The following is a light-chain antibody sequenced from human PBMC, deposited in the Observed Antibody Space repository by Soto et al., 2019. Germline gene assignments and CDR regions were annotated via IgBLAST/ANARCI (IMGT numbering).Light chain of an antibody. CDR1: SNDVGGYNF. V-gene: IGLV2-14*01. CDR2: DVS. CDR3: SSYTSTRKGVL. Sequence: QSALTQPASVSGSPGQSITISCTGTSNDVGGYNFVSWYQQHPGKAPKLMIYDVSNRPSGVSNRFSGSKSGNTASLTISGLQAEDEADYYCSSYTSTRKGVLFGGGTKLTVL. J-gene: IGLJ2*01.